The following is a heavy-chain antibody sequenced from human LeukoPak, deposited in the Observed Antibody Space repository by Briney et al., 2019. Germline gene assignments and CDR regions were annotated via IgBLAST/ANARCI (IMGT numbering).Heavy chain of an antibody. CDR1: GFIFSDYG. Sequence: GGSLRLSCAASGFIFSDYGMHWVRQAPGKGLEWVTFIRYDGSNKYYADSVKGRFTISRDNSKNILYLQMNSLSSEDTAVYYCVKEGTASKPSDLDYWGQGTLVIVSS. V-gene: IGHV3-30*02. CDR3: VKEGTASKPSDLDY. D-gene: IGHD1/OR15-1a*01. CDR2: IRYDGSNK. J-gene: IGHJ4*02.